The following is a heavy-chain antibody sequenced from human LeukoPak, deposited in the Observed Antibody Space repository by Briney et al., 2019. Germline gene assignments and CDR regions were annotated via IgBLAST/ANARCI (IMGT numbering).Heavy chain of an antibody. V-gene: IGHV1-2*02. Sequence: ASLRVSCKTSGYTFTDYYMHWVRQAPGHGLEWMGWINPNRASISSAKKFQGRVTMPRDTSITTVYMEVSWLTSDDTAIYYCARADRLNGGPYLIGPWGQGNLVTVSS. CDR3: ARADRLNGGPYLIGP. CDR1: GYTFTDYY. CDR2: INPNRASI. J-gene: IGHJ5*02. D-gene: IGHD2-21*01.